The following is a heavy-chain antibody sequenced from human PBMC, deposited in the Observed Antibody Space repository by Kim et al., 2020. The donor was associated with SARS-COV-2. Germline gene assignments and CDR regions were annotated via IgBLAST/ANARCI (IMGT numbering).Heavy chain of an antibody. CDR2: ISWNSGSI. J-gene: IGHJ4*02. D-gene: IGHD6-13*01. V-gene: IGHV3-9*01. CDR3: AKDIRQQLVRAGDFDY. CDR1: GFTFDDYA. Sequence: GGSLRLSCAASGFTFDDYAMHWVRQAPGKGLEWVSGISWNSGSIGYADSVKGRFTISRDNAKNSLYLQMNSLRAEDTALYYCAKDIRQQLVRAGDFDYWGQGTLVTVSS.